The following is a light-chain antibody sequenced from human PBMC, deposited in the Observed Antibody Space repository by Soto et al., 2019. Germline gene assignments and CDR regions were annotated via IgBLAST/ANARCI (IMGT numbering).Light chain of an antibody. CDR3: SSYPESSNYV. CDR1: SSDLAIYNY. CDR2: QVT. J-gene: IGLJ1*01. Sequence: QSVLTQPASVSGSPGQSITISCTGTSSDLAIYNYVSWYQQQPGKAPKLMIYQVTNRPSGVSNRLSGSRSGNTASLTISGLQDEDEADYYCSSYPESSNYVFGTGTKLTVL. V-gene: IGLV2-14*01.